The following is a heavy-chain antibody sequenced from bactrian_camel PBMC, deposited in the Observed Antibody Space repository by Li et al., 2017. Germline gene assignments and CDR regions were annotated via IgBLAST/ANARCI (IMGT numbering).Heavy chain of an antibody. CDR2: MRTSTPIT. J-gene: IGHJ4*01. D-gene: IGHD5*01. Sequence: QLVESGGGSVQPGGTLRLACTQSIRKYCTAWFRQVPGKERELVASMRTSTPITAYYADSVKGRFTISRDNAKNTLYLQMSSLNPEDSGMYYCAAEAFGGCWGTRYTYFGRGTQVTVS. V-gene: IGHV3-3*01. CDR1: IRKYC.